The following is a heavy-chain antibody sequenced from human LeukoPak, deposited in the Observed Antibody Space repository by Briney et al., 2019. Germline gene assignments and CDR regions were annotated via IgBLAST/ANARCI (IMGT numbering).Heavy chain of an antibody. V-gene: IGHV3-64*01. D-gene: IGHD3-22*01. CDR3: AREGGYPKRWYYYMDV. CDR2: ISSNGGST. CDR1: GFTFSSYA. J-gene: IGHJ6*03. Sequence: PGGSLRLSCAASGFTFSSYAMHWVRQAPGKGLEYVSAISSNGGSTYYANSVKGRFTISRDNSKNTLYLQMGSLRAEDMAVYYCAREGGYPKRWYYYMDVWGKGTTVTVSS.